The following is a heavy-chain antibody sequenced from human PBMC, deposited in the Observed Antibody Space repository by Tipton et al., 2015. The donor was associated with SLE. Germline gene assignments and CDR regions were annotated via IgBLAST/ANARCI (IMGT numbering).Heavy chain of an antibody. CDR3: ARDLSGAYGSGSYGLHY. CDR1: GDSISSGTYY. Sequence: TLSLTCTASGDSISSGTYYWSWIRQPAGKGLEWIGHIHTSGVTNSNPSLKSRVTISVDTSKNQISLKLNSLTAADTAVYYCARDLSGAYGSGSYGLHYWGQGTLVTVSS. J-gene: IGHJ4*02. D-gene: IGHD3-10*01. CDR2: IHTSGVT. V-gene: IGHV4-61*09.